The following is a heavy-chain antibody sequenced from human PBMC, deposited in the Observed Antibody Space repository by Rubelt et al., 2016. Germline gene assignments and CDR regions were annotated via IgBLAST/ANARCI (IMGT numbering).Heavy chain of an antibody. CDR3: ARVIAAAGRDGNYFDY. CDR1: GYTFTSYA. Sequence: QVQLVQSGAEVKKPGASVKVSCKASGYTFTSYAMNWVRQAPGQGLEWMGWINTNTGNPTYAQCLTGRFVFSLDTSVSTAYLQISSLKAEDTAVYYCARVIAAAGRDGNYFDYWGQGTLVTVSS. D-gene: IGHD6-13*01. CDR2: INTNTGNP. J-gene: IGHJ4*02. V-gene: IGHV7-4-1*02.